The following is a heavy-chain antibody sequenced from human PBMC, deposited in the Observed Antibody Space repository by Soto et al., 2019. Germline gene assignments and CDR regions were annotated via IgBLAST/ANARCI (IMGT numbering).Heavy chain of an antibody. CDR2: IKEDGSDK. CDR3: ARFTRGSSGDY. V-gene: IGHV3-7*01. Sequence: EVQLVESGGDLVQPGGSLRLSCLASGFTFNTYWMSWVRQAPGKGLEWVANIKEDGSDKYYVDSVKGRFTISRDNAKNLLYLQMNSLGAGDTAMYYCARFTRGSSGDYWGQGTLVTVSS. CDR1: GFTFNTYW. J-gene: IGHJ4*02. D-gene: IGHD6-25*01.